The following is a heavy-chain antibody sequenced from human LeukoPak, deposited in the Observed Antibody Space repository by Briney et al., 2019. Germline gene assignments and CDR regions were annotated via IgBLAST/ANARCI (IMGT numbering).Heavy chain of an antibody. V-gene: IGHV4-59*01. Sequence: SETLSLTCTVSGGSISSYYWSWIRQPPGKGLEWIGYIYYSGSTNYNPSLKSRVTTSVDTSKNQFSLKLSSVTAADTAVYYCARDRVLWFGDLSGMDVWGQGTTVTVSS. D-gene: IGHD3-10*01. CDR3: ARDRVLWFGDLSGMDV. J-gene: IGHJ6*02. CDR1: GGSISSYY. CDR2: IYYSGST.